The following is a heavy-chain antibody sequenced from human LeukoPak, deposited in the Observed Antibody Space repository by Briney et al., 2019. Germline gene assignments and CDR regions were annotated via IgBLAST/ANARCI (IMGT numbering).Heavy chain of an antibody. Sequence: GGSLRLSCAASGFTFDEYAMHWVRRAPGKSLEWVSGISWNSGSIGYADSVKGRFTISRDNAKNSLYLQMNSLRAEDMALYYCAKGIITMITDAFDIWGQGTMVTVSS. D-gene: IGHD3-22*01. CDR1: GFTFDEYA. CDR2: ISWNSGSI. CDR3: AKGIITMITDAFDI. V-gene: IGHV3-9*03. J-gene: IGHJ3*02.